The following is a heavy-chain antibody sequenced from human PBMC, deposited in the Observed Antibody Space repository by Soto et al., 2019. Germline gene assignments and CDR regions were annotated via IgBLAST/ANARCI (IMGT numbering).Heavy chain of an antibody. CDR3: KRGGDAYKNGH. CDR1: GGSISSYY. V-gene: IGHV4-59*01. J-gene: IGHJ4*02. Sequence: SETLSLTCTFPGGSISSYYGSLIRQPPGKGLEWIGYIYYSGSTNYNPSLKSRVTISVDTSKNQFSLKLTSVNAADTAVYYCKRGGDAYKNGHWGQGTLVTVSS. CDR2: IYYSGST. D-gene: IGHD2-21*01.